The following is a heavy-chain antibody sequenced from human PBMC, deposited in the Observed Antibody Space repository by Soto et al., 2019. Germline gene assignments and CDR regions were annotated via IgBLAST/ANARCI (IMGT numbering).Heavy chain of an antibody. V-gene: IGHV3-74*01. CDR2: INSAGSST. CDR3: ARYDDRAGEALDM. CDR1: GFTFSTYW. Sequence: EVQLVESGGGLVQPGGSLRLSCTASGFTFSTYWMDWVRQAPGKGLVWVSRINSAGSSTVYADSVKGRFTISRDNAANALYLQMNNLSAEDTADYYCARYDDRAGEALDMWGQGTMVIVTS. J-gene: IGHJ3*02. D-gene: IGHD3-16*01.